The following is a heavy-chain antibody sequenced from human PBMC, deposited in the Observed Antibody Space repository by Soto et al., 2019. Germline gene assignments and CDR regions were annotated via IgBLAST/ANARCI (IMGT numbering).Heavy chain of an antibody. CDR1: GGSFTSYN. V-gene: IGHV1-69*02. CDR2: INPMADVL. Sequence: GASVKVCWKASGGSFTSYNWQWVRQAPGQGLEWMGRINPMADVLHYAQRFQGRVTITADRSTGIGYMELSSLTTEDTAVYYCVEGLRLGELSRWGQGTKVTVSS. D-gene: IGHD3-16*01. CDR3: VEGLRLGELSR. J-gene: IGHJ4*02.